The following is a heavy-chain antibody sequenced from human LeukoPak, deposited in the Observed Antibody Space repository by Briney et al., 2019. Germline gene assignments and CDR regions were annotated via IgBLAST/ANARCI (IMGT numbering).Heavy chain of an antibody. V-gene: IGHV4-59*08. CDR1: GGSISSYY. D-gene: IGHD2/OR15-2a*01. CDR2: IYYSGST. CDR3: ARGVIDGYYYYYYMDV. Sequence: SETLSLTCTVSGGSISSYYWSWIRQPPGKGLEWIGFIYYSGSTKYNPSLKSRVTISVDTSKNQFSLKLSSVTAADTAVYYCARGVIDGYYYYYYMDVWGKGTTVTVSS. J-gene: IGHJ6*03.